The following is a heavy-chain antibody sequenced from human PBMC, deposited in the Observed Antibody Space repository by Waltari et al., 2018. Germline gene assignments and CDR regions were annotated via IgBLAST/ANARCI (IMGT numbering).Heavy chain of an antibody. D-gene: IGHD2-21*01. Sequence: HLQESGPGLVRPSETLSPTCTVSGGSIISETHYWGWIRQSPGRGLEWLGTIFYDGDTYYNPSLESRVTLSVDTPRNQFSLILRSVTAADSALYYCARSAKCESSSDSCDLVAIWGQGTLVTVSS. V-gene: IGHV4-39*07. CDR1: GGSIISETHY. CDR3: ARSAKCESSSDSCDLVAI. J-gene: IGHJ4*02. CDR2: IFYDGDT.